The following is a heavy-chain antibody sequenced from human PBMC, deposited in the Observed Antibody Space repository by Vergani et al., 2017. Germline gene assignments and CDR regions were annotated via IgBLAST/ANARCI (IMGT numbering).Heavy chain of an antibody. D-gene: IGHD1-14*01. J-gene: IGHJ5*02. CDR3: ARDLRLLYNRFDP. CDR2: TWYDGNKK. CDR1: GFTFNQYG. Sequence: QVQLVESGGGVVQPGRSLRLSCAASGFTFNQYGMHWVRQAPGKGLEWVAVTWYDGNKKQYADSGKGRFTISRDNSKSTMYLQMNSLRDEDTGVYYCARDLRLLYNRFDPWGQGTLVTVSS. V-gene: IGHV3-33*01.